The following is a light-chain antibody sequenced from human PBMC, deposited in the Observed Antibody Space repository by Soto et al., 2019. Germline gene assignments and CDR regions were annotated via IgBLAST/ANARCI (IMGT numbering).Light chain of an antibody. Sequence: QSALTQPASVSGSPGQSITISCTGTSSDVGGYNYVSWYQQHPGKAPKLMSYDVSNRPSGVSNRFSGYKSGNTASLTSSGLQAEDEADYYCSSYTSSSTVVFGGGTKLTVL. CDR1: SSDVGGYNY. CDR2: DVS. V-gene: IGLV2-14*01. CDR3: SSYTSSSTVV. J-gene: IGLJ2*01.